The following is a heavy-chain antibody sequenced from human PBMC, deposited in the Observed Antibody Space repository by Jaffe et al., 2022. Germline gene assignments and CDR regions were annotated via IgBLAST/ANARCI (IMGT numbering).Heavy chain of an antibody. Sequence: QVQLVQSGAEVKRPGASVKVSCKASGYIFTGYYIHWVRQAPGQGLEWMGWINPNSGGTNYAQNFQGRVAMTRDTSISTVYMELSRLRSDDTAVYYCARDALWFGELRLYYYYMDVWGKGTTVTVSS. CDR2: INPNSGGT. CDR1: GYIFTGYY. CDR3: ARDALWFGELRLYYYYMDV. V-gene: IGHV1-2*02. J-gene: IGHJ6*03. D-gene: IGHD3-10*01.